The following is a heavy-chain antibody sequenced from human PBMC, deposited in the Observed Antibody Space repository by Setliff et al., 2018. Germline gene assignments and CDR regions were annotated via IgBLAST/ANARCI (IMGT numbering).Heavy chain of an antibody. CDR3: ASVVDMCWFDP. CDR1: VLIFGNYA. V-gene: IGHV3-23*01. CDR2: ISGSGRNT. D-gene: IGHD2-15*01. J-gene: IGHJ5*02. Sequence: PGGSLRLSCAASVLIFGNYAMNWVRQAPGKWLEWVSGISGSGRNTYYADSVKGRFTISRDNSKNTLYLQMNSLRVEDTAVYYCASVVDMCWFDPWGQGTLGTASS.